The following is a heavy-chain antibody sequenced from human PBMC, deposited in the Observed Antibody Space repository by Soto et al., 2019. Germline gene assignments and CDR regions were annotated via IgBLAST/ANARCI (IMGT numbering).Heavy chain of an antibody. V-gene: IGHV3-23*01. CDR2: ISGSGGST. D-gene: IGHD2-15*01. CDR1: GFTFSSYA. Sequence: EVQLLESGGGLVQPGGSLGLSCAASGFTFSSYAMSWVRQAPGKGLEWVSAISGSGGSTYYADSVKGRFTISRDNSKNTLYLQMNSLRAEDTAVYYCAKVAHASRYCSGGSCYYWFDPWGQGTLVTVSS. J-gene: IGHJ5*02. CDR3: AKVAHASRYCSGGSCYYWFDP.